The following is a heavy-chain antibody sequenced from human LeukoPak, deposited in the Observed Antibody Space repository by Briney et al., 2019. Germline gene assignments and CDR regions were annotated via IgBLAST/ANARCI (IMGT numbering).Heavy chain of an antibody. CDR3: ARGASSDIVVVPAAIHYFDY. CDR2: IYYSGST. V-gene: IGHV4-59*01. Sequence: SETLSLTCTVSGGSISSYYWSWIRQPPGKGLEWIGYIYYSGSTNYNPSLKSRVTISVDTSKNQFSLKLSSVTAADTAVYYCARGASSDIVVVPAAIHYFDYWGQGTLVTVSS. CDR1: GGSISSYY. J-gene: IGHJ4*02. D-gene: IGHD2-2*02.